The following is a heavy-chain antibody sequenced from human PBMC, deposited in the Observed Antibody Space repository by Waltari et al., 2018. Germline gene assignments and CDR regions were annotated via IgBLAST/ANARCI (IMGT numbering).Heavy chain of an antibody. Sequence: QLQLHESGPRLVRLSETLSLLCRVPGVSITSNSHYWAWIRQSPGQGLEWIGTVSYSGTTYISPSLKSRVSVSRDTSKNQVSLILGSVTAADMAVYYCATYIGASVGTAAFDVWGQGTMVTVSS. CDR3: ATYIGASVGTAAFDV. D-gene: IGHD5-12*01. V-gene: IGHV4-39*01. CDR2: VSYSGTT. CDR1: GVSITSNSHY. J-gene: IGHJ3*01.